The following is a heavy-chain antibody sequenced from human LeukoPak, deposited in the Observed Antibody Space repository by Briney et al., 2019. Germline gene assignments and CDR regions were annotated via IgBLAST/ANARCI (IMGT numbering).Heavy chain of an antibody. CDR2: IYYSGST. J-gene: IGHJ4*02. D-gene: IGHD3-10*01. CDR1: GTSISSSSYY. Sequence: PSETLSLTCTVSGTSISSSSYYWGWIRQPPGKGLEWIGSIYYSGSTYYNPSLKSRVTISVDTSKNQFSLKLSSVTAADTAVYYCARDPFGEGGINYWGQGTLVTVSS. V-gene: IGHV4-39*07. CDR3: ARDPFGEGGINY.